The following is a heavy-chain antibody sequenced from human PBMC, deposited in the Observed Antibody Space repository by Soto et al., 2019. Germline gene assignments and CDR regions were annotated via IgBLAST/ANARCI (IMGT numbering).Heavy chain of an antibody. D-gene: IGHD6-19*01. Sequence: PSETLSLTCAVYGGSFSGYYWSWIRQPPVKGLEWIGEINHSGSTNYNPSLKSRVTISVDTSKNQFSLKLSSVTAADTAVYYCARLPTPIAVAGRNWFDPWGQGTLVTVS. CDR1: GGSFSGYY. V-gene: IGHV4-34*01. CDR2: INHSGST. CDR3: ARLPTPIAVAGRNWFDP. J-gene: IGHJ5*02.